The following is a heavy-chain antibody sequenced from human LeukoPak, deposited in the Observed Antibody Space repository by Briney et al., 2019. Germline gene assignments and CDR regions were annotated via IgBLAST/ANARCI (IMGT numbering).Heavy chain of an antibody. CDR2: ISGSGGST. CDR3: AITSDVRYFDWLSGY. Sequence: GGSLRLSCAASGFTFSSYAMSWVRKAPGKGLEWVSAISGSGGSTYYADSVKGRFTISRDNSKDTLYLQMNSLRAEDTAVYYCAITSDVRYFDWLSGYWGQGTLVTVSS. CDR1: GFTFSSYA. J-gene: IGHJ4*02. D-gene: IGHD3-9*01. V-gene: IGHV3-23*01.